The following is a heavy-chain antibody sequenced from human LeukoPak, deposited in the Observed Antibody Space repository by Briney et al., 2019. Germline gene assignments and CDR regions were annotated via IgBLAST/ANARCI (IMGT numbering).Heavy chain of an antibody. D-gene: IGHD6-19*01. Sequence: ASVKVSCKASGYTFTSDGISWVRQAPGQGLEWMGWISAYNGNTNYAQKLQGRVTMTTDTSTSTAYMELRSLRSDDTAVYYCARDRGIAVAGTSDYWGQGTLVTVSS. V-gene: IGHV1-18*01. CDR3: ARDRGIAVAGTSDY. CDR2: ISAYNGNT. CDR1: GYTFTSDG. J-gene: IGHJ4*02.